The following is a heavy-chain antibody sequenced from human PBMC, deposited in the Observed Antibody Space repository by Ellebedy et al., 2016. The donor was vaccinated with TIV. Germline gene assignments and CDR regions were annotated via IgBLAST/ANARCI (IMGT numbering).Heavy chain of an antibody. CDR3: TREIHGMDV. V-gene: IGHV3-49*04. CDR2: IRSKAYGGTT. Sequence: GESLKISCTASGLTFGDHAMSWVRQAPGKGLEWVGFIRSKAYGGTTEYAASVKGRFTISRDDSKSIAYLQMNSLKTEDTAVYYCTREIHGMDVWGQGTTVTVSS. CDR1: GLTFGDHA. J-gene: IGHJ6*02.